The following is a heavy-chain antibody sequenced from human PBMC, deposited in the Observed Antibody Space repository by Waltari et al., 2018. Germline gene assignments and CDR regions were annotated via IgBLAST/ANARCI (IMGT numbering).Heavy chain of an antibody. J-gene: IGHJ3*02. Sequence: VPLVESGGGVVQPGGSLRLACAAAGFTFSSSGTRWGRKAPGKGLEWVAVIRYDGSNKYYADSVKGRFTISRDNSKNTLYLQMNSLRAEDTAVYYCAKLPTIAEDAFDIWGQGTMVTVSS. CDR3: AKLPTIAEDAFDI. CDR2: IRYDGSNK. CDR1: GFTFSSSG. V-gene: IGHV3-30*02. D-gene: IGHD6-13*01.